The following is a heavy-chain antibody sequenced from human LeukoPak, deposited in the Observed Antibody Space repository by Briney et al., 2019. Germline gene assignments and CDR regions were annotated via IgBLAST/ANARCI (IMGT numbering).Heavy chain of an antibody. Sequence: ASVKVSCKAFGYTFTSNYMHWVRQAPGQGPEWMGVISPSGGSTTYAQKFQGRVTMTRNTSISTAYMELSSLRSEDTAVYYCARGQGASITMVRGVMADYYYYMDVWGKGTTVTISS. CDR2: ISPSGGST. CDR3: ARGQGASITMVRGVMADYYYYMDV. CDR1: GYTFTSNY. V-gene: IGHV1-46*01. J-gene: IGHJ6*03. D-gene: IGHD3-10*01.